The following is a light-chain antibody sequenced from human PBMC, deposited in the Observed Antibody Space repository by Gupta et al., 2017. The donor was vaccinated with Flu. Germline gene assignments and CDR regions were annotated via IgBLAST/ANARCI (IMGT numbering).Light chain of an antibody. V-gene: IGLV2-8*01. CDR1: SRDVGGYNY. Sequence: VTISCTGTSRDVGGYNYVSWYQQHPGKAPKVIIYEVTKRPSGVPDRFSASKYANTASLTVSGLQAEDEADYYCSSYTGSDTLYVFGTGTKVTVL. CDR3: SSYTGSDTLYV. CDR2: EVT. J-gene: IGLJ1*01.